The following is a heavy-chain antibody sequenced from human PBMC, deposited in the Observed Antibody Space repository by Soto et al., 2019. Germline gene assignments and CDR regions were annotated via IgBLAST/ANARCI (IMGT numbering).Heavy chain of an antibody. CDR2: LKSDNGGT. J-gene: IGHJ6*02. CDR3: ARDLCPLGSGSPCPLYGSDF. Sequence: QVQLVQSGAEVKPPGASVKVSCKASGYTFTGHYMHWVRQVSGKRLEYLGWLKSDNGGTYYAPKFQGRVTFTRDTSTSTAYMELSGLQSDDTAVYFCARDLCPLGSGSPCPLYGSDFWGQGTAVAVSS. D-gene: IGHD3-10*01. CDR1: GYTFTGHY. V-gene: IGHV1-2*02.